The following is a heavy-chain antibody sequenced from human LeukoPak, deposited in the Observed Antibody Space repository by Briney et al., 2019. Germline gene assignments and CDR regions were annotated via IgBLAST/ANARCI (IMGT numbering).Heavy chain of an antibody. J-gene: IGHJ4*02. CDR1: GFTSSDYT. Sequence: GSLRLSCAASGFTSSDYTMNWVRQSPGKGLEWVSGISVSDDSTYYADSVKGRFTISRDTSNNMLYLQMNSLGAEDTAVYYCARDRYCVSTNCPYDCWGQGTPVTVSS. D-gene: IGHD2-2*01. CDR2: ISVSDDST. V-gene: IGHV3-23*01. CDR3: ARDRYCVSTNCPYDC.